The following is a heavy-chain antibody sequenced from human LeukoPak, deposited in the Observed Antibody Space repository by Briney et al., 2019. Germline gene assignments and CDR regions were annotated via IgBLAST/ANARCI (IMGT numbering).Heavy chain of an antibody. D-gene: IGHD3-22*01. CDR2: ISAYDGNT. CDR3: ARDSMIVVVRYNDY. V-gene: IGHV1-18*01. J-gene: IGHJ4*02. CDR1: GYTFTSYG. Sequence: ASVKVSCKASGYTFTSYGISWVRQAPGQGLEWMGWISAYDGNTNYAQKLQGRVTMTTDTSTSTAYMELRSLRSDDTAVYYCARDSMIVVVRYNDYWGQGTLVTVSS.